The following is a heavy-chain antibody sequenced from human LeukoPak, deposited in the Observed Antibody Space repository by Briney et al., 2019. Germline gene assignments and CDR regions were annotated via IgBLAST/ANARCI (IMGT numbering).Heavy chain of an antibody. D-gene: IGHD3-3*01. CDR3: ARGLYYDFWSGSGLDY. J-gene: IGHJ4*02. V-gene: IGHV4-34*01. CDR2: INHSGST. CDR1: GGSFSGYY. Sequence: SETLSLTCAVYGGSFSGYYWSWIRQPPGKGLEWIGEINHSGSTNYNPSLKSRVTISVDTSKNQFSLKLSSVTAADTAVCYCARGLYYDFWSGSGLDYWGQGTLVTVSS.